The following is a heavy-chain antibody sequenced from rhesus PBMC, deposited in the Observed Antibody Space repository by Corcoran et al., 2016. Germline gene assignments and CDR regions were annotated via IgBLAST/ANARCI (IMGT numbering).Heavy chain of an antibody. V-gene: IGHV3S5*01. Sequence: EVQLVETGGGLVQPGGSLKLSCAASGFTFSSYGMSWVRQAPGKGLEWVSAINSGGSNTYYADSLKGRFTISRDNSKNTLSLQMNSLRSEDTAVYYCAKGTYYYSGSYLGDWGQGVLVTVSS. J-gene: IGHJ4*01. CDR2: INSGGSNT. CDR3: AKGTYYYSGSYLGD. CDR1: GFTFSSYG. D-gene: IGHD3-16*01.